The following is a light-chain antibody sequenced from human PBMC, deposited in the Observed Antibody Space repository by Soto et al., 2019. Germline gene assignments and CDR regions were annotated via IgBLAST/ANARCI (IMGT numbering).Light chain of an antibody. Sequence: ITLTQSPGTLSLYPGARAALSGLASQSVSSNLAWYHQKPGQAPRLLISGASSRATGIPDRFSGSGSGTDFTLTISRLEPEDFALYYCQHYGSSPITFGQGTRLEVK. J-gene: IGKJ5*01. V-gene: IGKV3-20*01. CDR3: QHYGSSPIT. CDR2: GAS. CDR1: QSVSSN.